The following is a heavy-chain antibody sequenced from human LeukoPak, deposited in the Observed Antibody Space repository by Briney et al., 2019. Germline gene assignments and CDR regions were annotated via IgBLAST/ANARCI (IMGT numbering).Heavy chain of an antibody. CDR1: GFTFCDYA. J-gene: IGHJ4*02. Sequence: QTGRSLRLSCTVSGFTFCDYAMSWVRQAPGKGREWVGFIRGKAYRGTTEYAASLQARFTISRDDSKSIAYLPMDSLKTEDTAVYYCTRTGGTVTFDYWGQGTLVTVSS. CDR3: TRTGGTVTFDY. CDR2: IRGKAYRGTT. D-gene: IGHD4-17*01. V-gene: IGHV3-49*04.